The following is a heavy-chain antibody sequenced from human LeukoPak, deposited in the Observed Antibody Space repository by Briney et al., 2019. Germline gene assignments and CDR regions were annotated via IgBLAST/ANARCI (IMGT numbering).Heavy chain of an antibody. Sequence: PSETLSLTCTVSGGSIRSYYWGWIRQPPGKGLEWIGYIYYSGSTNYNPSLKSRVTISVDTSKNQFSLKLSSVTAADTAVYYCARQAGSYAFYYYDYWGQGTLVTVSS. V-gene: IGHV4-59*08. D-gene: IGHD2-2*01. J-gene: IGHJ4*02. CDR2: IYYSGST. CDR1: GGSIRSYY. CDR3: ARQAGSYAFYYYDY.